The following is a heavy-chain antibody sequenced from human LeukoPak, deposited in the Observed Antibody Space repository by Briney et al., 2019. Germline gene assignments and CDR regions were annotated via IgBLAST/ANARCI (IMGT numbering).Heavy chain of an antibody. J-gene: IGHJ4*02. V-gene: IGHV1-2*02. CDR2: INPNSGDT. CDR1: GYTFTGYY. Sequence: GASVKVSCKASGYTFTGYYIHWVRQAPGQGLEWMGWINPNSGDTNYAQRFQDRVTMTRDTSINTAYMELSRLRSDDTAVYYCATTNSRCCSSTSCYRGVDYWGQGTLVTVSS. CDR3: ATTNSRCCSSTSCYRGVDY. D-gene: IGHD2-2*02.